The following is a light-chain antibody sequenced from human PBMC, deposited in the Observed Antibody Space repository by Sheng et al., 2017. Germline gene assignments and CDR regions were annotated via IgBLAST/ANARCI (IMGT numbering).Light chain of an antibody. CDR3: QSYDTIVV. V-gene: IGLV6-57*01. Sequence: NFMLTQPHSVSGSPGKTVIISCTRSSGSIASNYVQWFQQRPGSSPTTLIYEDNQRPSGVPDRFSGSIDSSSNSASLTISGLKTEDEADYYCQSYDTIVVFGGGTKLTVL. CDR2: EDN. J-gene: IGLJ3*02. CDR1: SGSIASNY.